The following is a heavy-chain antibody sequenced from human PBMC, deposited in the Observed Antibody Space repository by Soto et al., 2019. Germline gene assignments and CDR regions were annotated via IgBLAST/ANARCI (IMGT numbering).Heavy chain of an antibody. V-gene: IGHV1-8*01. CDR3: ASRQGPVYYYYGMDV. D-gene: IGHD6-19*01. CDR2: MNPNSGNT. J-gene: IGHJ6*02. CDR1: GYTFTSYD. Sequence: ASVKVSCKASGYTFTSYDINWVRQATGQGLEWMGWMNPNSGNTGYAQKFQGRVTMTRNTSISTAYMELSSLRSEDTAVYYCASRQGPVYYYYGMDVWGQGTTVTSP.